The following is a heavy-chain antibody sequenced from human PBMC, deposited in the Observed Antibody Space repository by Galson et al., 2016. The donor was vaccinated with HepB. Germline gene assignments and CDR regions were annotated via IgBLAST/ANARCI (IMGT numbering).Heavy chain of an antibody. J-gene: IGHJ4*02. CDR1: GYAFLSFG. V-gene: IGHV1-18*01. CDR2: ISAYNGKT. CDR3: ARDGRDYTGSYYPPFTY. D-gene: IGHD1-26*01. Sequence: VKVSCKASGYAFLSFGITWVRQAPGQRLEWLGWISAYNGKTNYAQKFQGRVTMTTNPSTSTTYMDLRSLISDDKAVYYCARDGRDYTGSYYPPFTYWGQGTLVTVSS.